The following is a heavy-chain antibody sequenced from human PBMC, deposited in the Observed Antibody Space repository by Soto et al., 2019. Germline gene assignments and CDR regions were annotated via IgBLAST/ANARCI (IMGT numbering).Heavy chain of an antibody. D-gene: IGHD6-19*01. V-gene: IGHV3-7*01. CDR3: ARGWATGAGTGDT. CDR2: INQDGSET. Sequence: EVQLVESGGGLVQPGGSLRLSCVVSGFTLSNYWMSWVRQSPGKGLEWVANINQDGSETYYVDSVKGRFTISRDNAKNSLYLQMTSLRGEDTAVYYCARGWATGAGTGDTWGQGTLVIFSS. J-gene: IGHJ5*02. CDR1: GFTLSNYW.